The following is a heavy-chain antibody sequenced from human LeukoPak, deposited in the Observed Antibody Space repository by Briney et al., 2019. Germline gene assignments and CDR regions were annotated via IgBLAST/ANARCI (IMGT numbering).Heavy chain of an antibody. CDR3: AARRGITMIQGDY. CDR1: GGSISSGDYY. Sequence: PSETLSLTCTVSGGSISSGDYYWSWIRQPPGKGLEWIGYIYYSGSTYYNPSLKSRVTISVDTSKNQFSLKLSSVTAADTAVYYCAARRGITMIQGDYWGQGTLVTVSS. J-gene: IGHJ4*02. D-gene: IGHD3-22*01. CDR2: IYYSGST. V-gene: IGHV4-30-4*01.